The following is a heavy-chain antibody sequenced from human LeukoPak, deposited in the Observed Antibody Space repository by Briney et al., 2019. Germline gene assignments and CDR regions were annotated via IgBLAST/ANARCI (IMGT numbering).Heavy chain of an antibody. V-gene: IGHV1-18*01. J-gene: IGHJ6*03. CDR3: ARVVVTTVTTLYWWGYYYMDV. CDR1: GDIFTRYG. Sequence: ASVKVSCKASGDIFTRYGITWVRQAPGQGLEWMGWISVSAGNTNCAQKFQGRVTMTTDISTSTAYMELRSLRSDDTAVYYCARVVVTTVTTLYWWGYYYMDVWGKGTTVTISS. CDR2: ISVSAGNT. D-gene: IGHD4-17*01.